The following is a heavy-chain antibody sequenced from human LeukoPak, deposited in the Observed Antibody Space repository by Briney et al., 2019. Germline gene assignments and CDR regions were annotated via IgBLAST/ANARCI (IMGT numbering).Heavy chain of an antibody. Sequence: SETLSLTCTVSGGSISSSSYYWGWIRQPPGKGLEWIGSIYYSGSTYYNPSLKSRVTISVDTSKNQFSLKLSSVTAADTAVYYCARVPVATIIFDYWGQGTLVTVSS. CDR1: GGSISSSSYY. V-gene: IGHV4-39*07. CDR3: ARVPVATIIFDY. D-gene: IGHD5-12*01. J-gene: IGHJ4*02. CDR2: IYYSGST.